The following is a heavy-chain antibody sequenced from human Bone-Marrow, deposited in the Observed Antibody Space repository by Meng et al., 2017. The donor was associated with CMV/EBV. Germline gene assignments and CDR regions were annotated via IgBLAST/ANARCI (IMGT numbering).Heavy chain of an antibody. D-gene: IGHD6-13*01. CDR1: GYTFTGYY. CDR3: ARVLRRIAAAESGVEGMDV. V-gene: IGHV1-2*02. J-gene: IGHJ6*02. Sequence: ASVKVSCKASGYTFTGYYMHWVRQAPGQGLEWMGWINPNSGGTNYAQKFQGRVTMTRDTSISTAYMELSRLRSDDTAVYYCARVLRRIAAAESGVEGMDVWGQGTTVTVSS. CDR2: INPNSGGT.